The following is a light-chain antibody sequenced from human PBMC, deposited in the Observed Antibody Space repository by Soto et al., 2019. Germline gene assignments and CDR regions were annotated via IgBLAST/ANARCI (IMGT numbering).Light chain of an antibody. Sequence: IQMTQSPSSLSASVGDRFTITFQSSRDIDNYLKWYQQKPGKAPNLLIYDASTLERGVPSRFSGTGSGTEFTLAINSLQPDDFATYYCQQYHRSSITFGQGTRLEIK. CDR3: QQYHRSSIT. CDR1: RDIDNY. J-gene: IGKJ5*01. V-gene: IGKV1-5*01. CDR2: DAS.